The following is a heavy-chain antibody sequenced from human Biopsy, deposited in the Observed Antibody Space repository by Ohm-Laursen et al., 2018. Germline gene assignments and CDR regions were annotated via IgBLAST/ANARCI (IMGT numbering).Heavy chain of an antibody. Sequence: TLSLTCAVSGGSISNNNYYWGWIRQPPGKGLEWIGSIFYRGSTHYKPSLKSRVNISVDTSKNQFSLKLNSVAAADTAVYYCARDYDTSGYYYVSWGQGTLVTVSS. V-gene: IGHV4-39*01. D-gene: IGHD3-22*01. J-gene: IGHJ5*02. CDR3: ARDYDTSGYYYVS. CDR1: GGSISNNNYY. CDR2: IFYRGST.